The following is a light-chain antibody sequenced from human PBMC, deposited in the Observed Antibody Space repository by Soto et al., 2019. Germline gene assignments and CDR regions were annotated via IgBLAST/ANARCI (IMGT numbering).Light chain of an antibody. CDR3: QQYTTYWT. CDR2: DAS. Sequence: DLQMIQCPSTLSAFVGDRVTVTCRASQGISRWLAWYQQRPGKAPKLLIYDASTLHSGVSSRFSGSGSGTEFTLTISSLQPNDSATYYCQQYTTYWTNGQGTKVDIK. V-gene: IGKV1-5*01. J-gene: IGKJ1*01. CDR1: QGISRW.